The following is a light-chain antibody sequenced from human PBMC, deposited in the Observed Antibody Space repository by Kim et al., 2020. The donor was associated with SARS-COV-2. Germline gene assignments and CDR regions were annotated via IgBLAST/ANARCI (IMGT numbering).Light chain of an antibody. V-gene: IGKV2-30*01. J-gene: IGKJ4*01. Sequence: DVIMTQSPLSLPVTLGQPASISCRSSQSLVFSDGKTYLNWFHQRPGQSPRRLIYKVSNRDSGVPDRFSGSGSGTDFTLKISRVEAEDVGVYYCMYGTHWPRSFTFGGGTKVDIK. CDR2: KVS. CDR3: MYGTHWPRSFT. CDR1: QSLVFSDGKTY.